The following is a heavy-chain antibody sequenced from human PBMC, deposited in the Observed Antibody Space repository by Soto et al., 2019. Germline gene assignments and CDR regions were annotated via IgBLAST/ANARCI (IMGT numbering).Heavy chain of an antibody. CDR2: VYHNGLT. J-gene: IGHJ4*02. Sequence: QVQLQESGPGLVKPSGTLSLTCVVSGDSISSNVWWSWVRQPPGKGLGWIGEVYHNGLTNYNSSLRSRVTMSVDTSKNQFSLKLTSVTAADTAIYYCARDAAVPGETDRFDYWGQGILVTVSS. CDR3: ARDAAVPGETDRFDY. D-gene: IGHD6-19*01. CDR1: GDSISSNVW. V-gene: IGHV4-4*02.